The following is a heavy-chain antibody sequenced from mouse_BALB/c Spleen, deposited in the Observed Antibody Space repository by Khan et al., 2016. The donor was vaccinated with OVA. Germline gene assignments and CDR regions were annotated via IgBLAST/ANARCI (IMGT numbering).Heavy chain of an antibody. D-gene: IGHD2-14*01. V-gene: IGHV1-4*01. Sequence: VQLKQSGTELARPGASVKMSCKASGYTFTSYTMHWVKQRPGQGLEWIGYINPSSGYTNYNQKFKDKATLTADKSSITAYMQLSSLKSEDSAIYYCAREGAYYRSDGWFAYWGQGTLVTVSA. J-gene: IGHJ3*01. CDR3: AREGAYYRSDGWFAY. CDR2: INPSSGYT. CDR1: GYTFTSYT.